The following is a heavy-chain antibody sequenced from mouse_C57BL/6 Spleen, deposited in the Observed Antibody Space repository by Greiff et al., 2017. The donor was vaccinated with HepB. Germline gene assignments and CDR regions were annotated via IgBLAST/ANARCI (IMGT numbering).Heavy chain of an antibody. Sequence: QVQLQQPGAELVKPGASVKMSCKASGYTFTSYWITWVKQRPGQGLEWIGDIYPGSGSTNYNEKFKSKATLTVDTSSSTAYMQLSSLTSEDSAVYYCATSSTVVAPRYFDVWGTGTTVTVFS. CDR1: GYTFTSYW. J-gene: IGHJ1*03. D-gene: IGHD1-1*01. CDR3: ATSSTVVAPRYFDV. V-gene: IGHV1-55*01. CDR2: IYPGSGST.